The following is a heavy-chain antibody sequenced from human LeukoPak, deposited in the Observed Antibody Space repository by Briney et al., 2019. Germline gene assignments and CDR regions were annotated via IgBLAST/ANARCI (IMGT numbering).Heavy chain of an antibody. CDR3: ARGEDYDVFFGY. Sequence: GGSLRLSCAASGFTFSSYWVSWVRQAPGKGLEWVANIKQDGSEKYYVDSVKGRFIISRDNAKNSLYLQMNSLRAEDTAVYYCARGEDYDVFFGYWGQGTLVTVSS. CDR2: IKQDGSEK. CDR1: GFTFSSYW. V-gene: IGHV3-7*01. J-gene: IGHJ4*02. D-gene: IGHD4-17*01.